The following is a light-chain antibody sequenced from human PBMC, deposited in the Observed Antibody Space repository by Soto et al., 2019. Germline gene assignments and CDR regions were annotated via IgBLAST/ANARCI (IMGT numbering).Light chain of an antibody. CDR3: QQYGSSLTWT. CDR1: QSVISNY. Sequence: EVVLTQSPGTVSLSPGERVTLSCRASQSVISNYLAWYQQRPGQAPRLLIYAASSRATGIPDRFSGSGSGTDFTLSISRLAPEDFAVYYCQQYGSSLTWTFGQGTKVE. CDR2: AAS. V-gene: IGKV3-20*01. J-gene: IGKJ1*01.